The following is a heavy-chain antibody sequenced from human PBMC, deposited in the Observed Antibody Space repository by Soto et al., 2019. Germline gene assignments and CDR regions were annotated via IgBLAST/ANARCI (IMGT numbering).Heavy chain of an antibody. J-gene: IGHJ4*02. D-gene: IGHD2-2*01. CDR2: ISGNGGST. CDR1: GFTFSSYA. Sequence: GGSLRLSCAASGFTFSSYAMHWVRQAPGERLEHVSAISGNGGSTYYADSVKGRFTISRDNSKNTLYLQMGSLRPEDMAVYYCAARYCGSASCFHFDYWGQGALVTVSS. CDR3: AARYCGSASCFHFDY. V-gene: IGHV3-64*02.